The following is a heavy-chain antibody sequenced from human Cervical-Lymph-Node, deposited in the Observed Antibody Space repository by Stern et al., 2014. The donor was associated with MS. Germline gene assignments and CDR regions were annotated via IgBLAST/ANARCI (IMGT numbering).Heavy chain of an antibody. D-gene: IGHD3-22*01. J-gene: IGHJ3*01. Sequence: VQLVESGAEVKKPGASVRVSCKASGYTFRNHAINWVRQAPGQGLEWMGWMNPDVGTTGYEQRFQGRVTMTRDLSADTAYMELSRLTSEDTAIYYCARGGLYERGGYYDSLDFWGHGTMVTVSS. V-gene: IGHV1-8*01. CDR1: GYTFRNHA. CDR2: MNPDVGTT. CDR3: ARGGLYERGGYYDSLDF.